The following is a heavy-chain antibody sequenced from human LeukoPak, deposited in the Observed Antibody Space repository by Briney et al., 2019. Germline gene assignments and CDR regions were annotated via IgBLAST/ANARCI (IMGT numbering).Heavy chain of an antibody. V-gene: IGHV1-2*06. CDR1: GYTFSTYF. CDR2: INPNSGGT. Sequence: ASVKVSCKASGYTFSTYFMHWPRQAPGQGLEWMGRINPNSGGTNYAQKFQGRVTMTRDTSISTAYMELSRLRSDDTAVYYCARRAVAGTAFFDYWGQGTLVTVSS. J-gene: IGHJ4*02. D-gene: IGHD6-19*01. CDR3: ARRAVAGTAFFDY.